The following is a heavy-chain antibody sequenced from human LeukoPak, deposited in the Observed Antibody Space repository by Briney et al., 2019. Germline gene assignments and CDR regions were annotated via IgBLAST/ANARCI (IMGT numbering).Heavy chain of an antibody. Sequence: GGSLRLSCAASGFSLTSYEMNWVRQTPGRGLEWVSHFSSGGNTEYYADSVRGRFSMSRDNAKNSLYLEMNSLRAEDSAVYYCARDTVNGPFVISLDYWGQGALVTVSS. CDR2: FSSGGNTE. CDR3: ARDTVNGPFVISLDY. D-gene: IGHD2-8*01. J-gene: IGHJ4*02. CDR1: GFSLTSYE. V-gene: IGHV3-48*03.